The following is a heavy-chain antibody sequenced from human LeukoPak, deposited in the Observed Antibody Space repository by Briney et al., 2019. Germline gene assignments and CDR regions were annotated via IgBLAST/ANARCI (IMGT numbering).Heavy chain of an antibody. J-gene: IGHJ4*02. CDR3: AEWRFGDGYNNPPYPLDY. V-gene: IGHV3-23*01. CDR1: GFTFSSYG. Sequence: PGGSLRLSCAAYGFTFSSYGISSVRQAPGKGLEWVSAIRGSGGSTYYADSVKGRFTISRDNSKNTLYLQMNSLRAEDTAVYYCAEWRFGDGYNNPPYPLDYWGQGTLVTVSS. CDR2: IRGSGGST. D-gene: IGHD5-24*01.